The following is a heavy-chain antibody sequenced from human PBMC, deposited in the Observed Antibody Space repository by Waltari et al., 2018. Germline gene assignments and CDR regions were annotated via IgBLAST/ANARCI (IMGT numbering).Heavy chain of an antibody. Sequence: QMQMQESGPPLVQPSETLSVTCTVSGEPMSSGDWWSWVRQSPEKGLEWIGQIQRSGRTHYNPSFESRVSISVDPSSNQFSLRMTSTTAADTAVYYCARDRGRGIYLDSWGRGTLVTVSA. J-gene: IGHJ4*02. CDR3: ARDRGRGIYLDS. CDR1: GEPMSSGDW. D-gene: IGHD2-15*01. V-gene: IGHV4-4*02. CDR2: IQRSGRT.